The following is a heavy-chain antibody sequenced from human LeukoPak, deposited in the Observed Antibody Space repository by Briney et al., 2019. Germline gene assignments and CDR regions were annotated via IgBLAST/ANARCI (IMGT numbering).Heavy chain of an antibody. CDR1: GGSISSSSYY. CDR2: IYYSGST. CDR3: ARDTGDCSLDY. D-gene: IGHD3/OR15-3a*01. V-gene: IGHV4-39*07. J-gene: IGHJ4*02. Sequence: SETLSLTCTVSGGSISSSSYYWGWIRQPPGKGLEWIGSIYYSGSTYYNPSLKSRVTISVDTSKNQFSLKLSSVTAADTAVYYCARDTGDCSLDYWGQGTLVTVSS.